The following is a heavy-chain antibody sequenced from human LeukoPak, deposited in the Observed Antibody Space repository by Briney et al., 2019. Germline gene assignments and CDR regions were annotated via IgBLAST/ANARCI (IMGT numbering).Heavy chain of an antibody. J-gene: IGHJ6*02. D-gene: IGHD5-24*01. CDR1: GFTFSSYG. Sequence: GGSLRLSCAASGFTFSSYGMHWVRQAPGKGLEWVAVISYDGSNKYYADSVKGRFTISRDNSKNTLYLQMNNLRAEDTAVYYCAKADDGYNYYYYYYGMDVWGQGTTVTVSS. CDR3: AKADDGYNYYYYYYGMDV. CDR2: ISYDGSNK. V-gene: IGHV3-30*18.